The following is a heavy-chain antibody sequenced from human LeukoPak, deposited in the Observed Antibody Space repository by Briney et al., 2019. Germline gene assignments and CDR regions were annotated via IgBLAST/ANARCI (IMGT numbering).Heavy chain of an antibody. D-gene: IGHD6-13*01. CDR3: ASNIAAVNDY. V-gene: IGHV4-39*01. CDR2: IYYSGST. Sequence: PSETLSLTCTVSGGSISSSSYYWGWIRQPLGKGLEWIGSIYYSGSTYYNPSLKSRVTISVDTSKNQFSLKLSSVTAADTAVYYCASNIAAVNDYWGQGTLVTVSS. J-gene: IGHJ4*02. CDR1: GGSISSSSYY.